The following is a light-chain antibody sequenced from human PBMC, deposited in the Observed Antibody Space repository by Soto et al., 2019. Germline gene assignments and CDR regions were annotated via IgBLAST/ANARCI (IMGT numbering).Light chain of an antibody. CDR2: KAS. Sequence: DIQLIQSPSTLSASVGDRVTITCRAADTISNWLAWYQQKPGKAPKLLIYKASSLESGVPSRFSGSGSGTEFTLTISSLQPDDFATYYCQQYDTFLTFGRGTKVDI. CDR3: QQYDTFLT. CDR1: DTISNW. V-gene: IGKV1-5*03. J-gene: IGKJ4*01.